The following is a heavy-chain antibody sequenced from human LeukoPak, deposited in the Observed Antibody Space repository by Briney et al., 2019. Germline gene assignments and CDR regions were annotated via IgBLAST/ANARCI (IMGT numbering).Heavy chain of an antibody. CDR2: ISGSCGST. J-gene: IGHJ3*02. V-gene: IGHV3-23*01. Sequence: GGSLRLSCAASGFTFSSYAMSWVRQAPGKGLEWVSAISGSCGSTYYADSVKGRFTISRDNSKNTLYLQMNSLGAEDTAVYYCAKASSSPYAFDIWGQGTMVTVSS. CDR1: GFTFSSYA. CDR3: AKASSSPYAFDI. D-gene: IGHD6-13*01.